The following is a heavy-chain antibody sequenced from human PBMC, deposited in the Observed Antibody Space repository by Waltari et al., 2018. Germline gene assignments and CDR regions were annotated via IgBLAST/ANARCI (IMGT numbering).Heavy chain of an antibody. V-gene: IGHV3-23*03. Sequence: EVQLLESGGGLVQPGGSLRLSCAASGFTFSSYAMSWVRQAPGKGLEWVSVIYSGGSSKYYADSVKGRFTISRENSKNTLYLQMNSLRAEDTAVYYCAKDPYCSGGSCYPDYWGQGTLVTVST. CDR3: AKDPYCSGGSCYPDY. J-gene: IGHJ4*02. CDR1: GFTFSSYA. D-gene: IGHD2-15*01. CDR2: IYSGGSSK.